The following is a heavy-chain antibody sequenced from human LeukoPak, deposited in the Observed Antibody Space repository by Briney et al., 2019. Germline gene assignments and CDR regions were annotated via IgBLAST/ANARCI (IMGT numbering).Heavy chain of an antibody. CDR1: GSTFSSYA. V-gene: IGHV3-23*01. J-gene: IGHJ4*02. CDR3: AKDRHSSGWYSEGFDY. CDR2: ISGSGGST. D-gene: IGHD6-19*01. Sequence: PGGSLRLSCAASGSTFSSYAMSWVRQAPGKGLEWVSAISGSGGSTYYADSVKGRFTISRDNSKNTLYLQMNSLRAEDTAVYYCAKDRHSSGWYSEGFDYWGQGTLVTVSS.